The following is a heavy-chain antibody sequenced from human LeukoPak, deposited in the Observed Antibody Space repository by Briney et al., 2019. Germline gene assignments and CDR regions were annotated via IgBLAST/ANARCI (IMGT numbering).Heavy chain of an antibody. D-gene: IGHD2-2*01. CDR3: AGDEVYCSSTSCWCDP. J-gene: IGHJ5*02. CDR1: GYTFTSYG. V-gene: IGHV1-18*01. CDR2: ISAYNGNT. Sequence: ASVKVSCKAPGYTFTSYGISRVRQTPGQGLEWMGWISAYNGNTNYVQNPQGRVTITTDTSPSTAYMEKRRPRSDGTGVCIRAGDEVYCSSTSCWCDPWGQGTLVTVSS.